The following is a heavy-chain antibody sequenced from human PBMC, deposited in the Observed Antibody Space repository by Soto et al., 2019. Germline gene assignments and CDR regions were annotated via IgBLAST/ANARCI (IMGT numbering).Heavy chain of an antibody. J-gene: IGHJ6*02. CDR2: TYYRSKWYN. CDR1: GDSVSSNSAA. D-gene: IGHD3-9*01. Sequence: SETLSLTCAISGDSVSSNSAAWNWIRQSPSRGLEWLGRTYYRSKWYNDYAVSVKSRITINPDTSKSQFSLQLNSVTPEDTAVYYCARVADYDILTGYYYYGMDVWGQGTTVTVSS. V-gene: IGHV6-1*01. CDR3: ARVADYDILTGYYYYGMDV.